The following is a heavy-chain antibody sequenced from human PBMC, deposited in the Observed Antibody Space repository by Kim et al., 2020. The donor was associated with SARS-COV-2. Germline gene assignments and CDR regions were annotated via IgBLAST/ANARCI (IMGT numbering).Heavy chain of an antibody. Sequence: STNYTPSLKSRVTLSVDKSKNQFSLKLSSVTAADTAVYYCARGVAGPGDYWGQGTLVTVSS. D-gene: IGHD6-19*01. CDR2: ST. V-gene: IGHV4-4*02. CDR3: ARGVAGPGDY. J-gene: IGHJ4*02.